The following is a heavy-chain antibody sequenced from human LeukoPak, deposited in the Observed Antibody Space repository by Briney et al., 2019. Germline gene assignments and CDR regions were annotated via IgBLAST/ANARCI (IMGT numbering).Heavy chain of an antibody. CDR2: IYYSGST. J-gene: IGHJ4*02. CDR3: ARAGTYYDLWSAHYPKWGGFDY. CDR1: GGSISSYY. Sequence: PSETLSLTCTVSGGSISSYYWSWIRQPPGKGLEWIGYIYYSGSTNYNPSLKSRVTTSVDTPKNQFSLKLSSVTAADTAVYYCARAGTYYDLWSAHYPKWGGFDYWGQGTLVTVSS. V-gene: IGHV4-59*01. D-gene: IGHD3-3*01.